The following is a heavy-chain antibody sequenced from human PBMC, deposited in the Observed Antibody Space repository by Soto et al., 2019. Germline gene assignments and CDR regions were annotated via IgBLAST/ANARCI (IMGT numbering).Heavy chain of an antibody. D-gene: IGHD2-15*01. V-gene: IGHV4-34*01. CDR3: ARVAYCSGGSCYSGPSRV. CDR2: INHSGST. CDR1: GGSFSGYY. Sequence: ETLSLTCAVYGGSFSGYYWSWIRQPPGKGLEWIGEINHSGSTNYNPSLKSRVTISVDTSKNQFSLKLSSVTAADTAVYYCARVAYCSGGSCYSGPSRVWGQGTLVTVSS. J-gene: IGHJ4*02.